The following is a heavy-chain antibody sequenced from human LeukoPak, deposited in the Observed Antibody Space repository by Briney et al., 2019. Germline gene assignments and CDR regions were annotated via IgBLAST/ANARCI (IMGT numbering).Heavy chain of an antibody. D-gene: IGHD3-22*01. J-gene: IGHJ4*02. CDR2: TNWNGGST. V-gene: IGHV3-20*04. CDR3: ARGGYYDSSGYVGY. Sequence: RPGGSLRLSCAASGFTFDDYGMSWVRQAPGKGLEWVSGTNWNGGSTGYADSVKGRFTISRDNAKNSLYLQMNSLRAEDTALYYCARGGYYDSSGYVGYWGQGTLVTVSS. CDR1: GFTFDDYG.